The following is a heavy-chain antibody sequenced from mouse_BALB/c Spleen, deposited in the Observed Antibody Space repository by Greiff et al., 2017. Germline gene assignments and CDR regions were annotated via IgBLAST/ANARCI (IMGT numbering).Heavy chain of an antibody. V-gene: IGHV3-2*02. CDR2: ISYSGST. CDR1: GYSITSDYA. Sequence: EVQLVESGPGLVKPSQSLSLTCTVTGYSITSDYAWNWIRQFPGNKLEWMGYISYSGSTSYNPSLKSRISITRDTSKNQFFLQLNSVTTEDTATYYGARGGVRRGGYAMDYWGQGTSVTVSS. CDR3: ARGGVRRGGYAMDY. J-gene: IGHJ4*01. D-gene: IGHD2-14*01.